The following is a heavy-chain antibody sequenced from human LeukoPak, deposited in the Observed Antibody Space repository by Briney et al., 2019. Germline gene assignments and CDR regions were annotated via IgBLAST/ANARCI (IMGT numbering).Heavy chain of an antibody. J-gene: IGHJ3*02. D-gene: IGHD6-19*01. Sequence: SETLSLTCTVSGGYISGSSYYWGWIRQPPGKGLEWIGSINYSGRIYSNPSLRSRVTISVDTSKNQFSLKLSSVTAADTALYYCSSYSSGKNDAFDIWSQGTKVTVSS. CDR3: SSYSSGKNDAFDI. CDR1: GGYISGSSYY. V-gene: IGHV4-39*01. CDR2: INYSGRI.